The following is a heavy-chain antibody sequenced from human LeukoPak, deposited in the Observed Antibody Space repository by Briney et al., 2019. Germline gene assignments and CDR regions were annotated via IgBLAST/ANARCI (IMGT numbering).Heavy chain of an antibody. J-gene: IGHJ6*03. CDR2: ISGDGGST. CDR1: GFTFYDYA. Sequence: QPGGSLRLSCAASGFTFYDYAMHWVRQAPGKGLEWVSLISGDGGSTYYADSVKGRFTISRDNSKNSLDLQMNSLRTEDTALYYCAKDMLELQDYYYYYYMDVWGKGTTVTVSS. V-gene: IGHV3-43*02. D-gene: IGHD1-7*01. CDR3: AKDMLELQDYYYYYYMDV.